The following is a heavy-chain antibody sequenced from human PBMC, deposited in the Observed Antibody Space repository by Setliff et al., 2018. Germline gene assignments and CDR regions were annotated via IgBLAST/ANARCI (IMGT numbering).Heavy chain of an antibody. D-gene: IGHD3-9*01. CDR1: GGSFSGYY. Sequence: TLSLTCAVYGGSFSGYYWSWIRQPPGKGLEWIGEINHSGSTNYNPSVKSRVTISVDTSKNQFSLKLSSVTAADTAVYYCASARVLRYFDWLSPDAFDIWGQGTMVTVSS. J-gene: IGHJ3*02. CDR2: INHSGST. CDR3: ASARVLRYFDWLSPDAFDI. V-gene: IGHV4-34*01.